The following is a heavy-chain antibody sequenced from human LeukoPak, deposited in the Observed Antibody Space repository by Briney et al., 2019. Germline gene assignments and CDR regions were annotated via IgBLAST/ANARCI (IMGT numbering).Heavy chain of an antibody. CDR3: AKGAGSSGYYPDYFDY. Sequence: PGGSLRLSCAASGFTFSSYGMHWVRQGPGKGLKGVAVISYGGSNKYYADYVQGRFTISRDNSKNTLYLQMSSLRAEDTAVYYCAKGAGSSGYYPDYFDYWGQGALVTVSS. V-gene: IGHV3-30*18. J-gene: IGHJ4*02. CDR1: GFTFSSYG. D-gene: IGHD3-22*01. CDR2: ISYGGSNK.